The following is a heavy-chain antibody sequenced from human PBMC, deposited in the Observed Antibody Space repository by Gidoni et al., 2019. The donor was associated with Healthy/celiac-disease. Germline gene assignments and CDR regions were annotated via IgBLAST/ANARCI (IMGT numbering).Heavy chain of an antibody. CDR2: ISWDGGST. CDR3: AKGPYGSGSYQAFDI. Sequence: EVQLVESGGVVVQPGGSLRLSCSASGFTFVDYTMHWVRQAPGKGLEWVSLISWDGGSTYYADSVKGRFTISRDNSKNSLYLQMNSLRTEDTALYYCAKGPYGSGSYQAFDIWGQGTMVTVSS. D-gene: IGHD3-10*01. CDR1: GFTFVDYT. V-gene: IGHV3-43*01. J-gene: IGHJ3*02.